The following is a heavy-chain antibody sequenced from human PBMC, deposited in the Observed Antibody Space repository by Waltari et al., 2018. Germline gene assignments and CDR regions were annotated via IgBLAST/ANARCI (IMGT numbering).Heavy chain of an antibody. CDR2: INDSGRT. CDR1: GGSLSGYH. Sequence: QVQLQQWGAGLLKPSETLSLTCDVSGGSLSGYHWTWIRQPPGKGLEWIGEINDSGRTPYNPSLESRVTVSIDTANNQFSLRVRSVTAADTAVYYCARVFGYYYYYMDVWGKGTTVTTSS. D-gene: IGHD3-3*01. V-gene: IGHV4-34*02. CDR3: ARVFGYYYYYMDV. J-gene: IGHJ6*03.